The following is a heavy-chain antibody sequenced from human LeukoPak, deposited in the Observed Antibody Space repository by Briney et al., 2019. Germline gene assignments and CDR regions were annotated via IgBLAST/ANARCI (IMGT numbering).Heavy chain of an antibody. V-gene: IGHV1-46*01. J-gene: IGHJ3*02. CDR3: ARVNQKSGSYNNGPAFDI. D-gene: IGHD3-10*01. CDR2: INPSGGST. Sequence: ASVKVSCKASGYTFTGYYMHWVRQAPGQGLEWMGIINPSGGSTSYAQKFQGRVTMTRDMSTSTVYMELSSLRSEDTAVYYCARVNQKSGSYNNGPAFDIWGQGTMVTVSS. CDR1: GYTFTGYY.